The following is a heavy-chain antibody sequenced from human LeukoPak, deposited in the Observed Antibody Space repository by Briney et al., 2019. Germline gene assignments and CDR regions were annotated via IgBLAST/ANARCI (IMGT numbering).Heavy chain of an antibody. CDR3: ARDGGNWFDP. Sequence: SGTLSLTCAVSGGSISSSNRWSWVRQPPGKGLEWIGEIYYSGSTNYNPSLKSRVTTSVDKSKNQFSLKLSSVTAADTAVYYCARDGGNWFDPWGQGTLSPSPQ. CDR2: IYYSGST. J-gene: IGHJ5*02. CDR1: GGSISSSNR. V-gene: IGHV4-4*02.